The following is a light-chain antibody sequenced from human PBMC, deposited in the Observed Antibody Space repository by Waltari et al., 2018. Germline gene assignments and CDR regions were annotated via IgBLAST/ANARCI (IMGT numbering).Light chain of an antibody. CDR1: QGIGND. V-gene: IGKV1-17*01. CDR2: AAS. Sequence: DIQMSQSPSSLSASVGDRVTITCRASQGIGNDLGWYQQKPGKAPKRLIYAASSLLPGVPSSFSGSGSGTEFTLTISSLEPEDFASYYCLQYNSYPWTFGQGTKVEIK. J-gene: IGKJ1*01. CDR3: LQYNSYPWT.